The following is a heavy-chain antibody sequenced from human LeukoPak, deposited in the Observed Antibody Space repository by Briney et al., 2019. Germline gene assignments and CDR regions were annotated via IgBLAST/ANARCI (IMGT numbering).Heavy chain of an antibody. D-gene: IGHD6-19*01. CDR1: GGSISGSSYY. CDR2: IYYSGST. CDR3: AREVVAGNDMDY. Sequence: SETLSLTCTVSGGSISGSSYYWGWIRQPPGKGLEWIGTIYYSGSTYYNPSLKSRVTISVDTSQNQFSLRLSSVTAADTAVYYCAREVVAGNDMDYWGQGTLVTVSS. J-gene: IGHJ4*02. V-gene: IGHV4-39*02.